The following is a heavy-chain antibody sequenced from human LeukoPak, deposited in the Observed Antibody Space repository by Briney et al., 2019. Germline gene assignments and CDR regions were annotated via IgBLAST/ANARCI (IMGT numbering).Heavy chain of an antibody. D-gene: IGHD1-14*01. J-gene: IGHJ4*02. CDR3: VKDNPLDY. CDR2: IRYDGNNK. Sequence: GGSLRLSCGASGFTFSNYGRLWVRQTPGKVLDWVAFIRYDGNNKLYADSVKGRFTISRDNSKNTLYLHINSLRAEDTAVYYCVKDNPLDYWGQGTLVIVSS. CDR1: GFTFSNYG. V-gene: IGHV3-30*02.